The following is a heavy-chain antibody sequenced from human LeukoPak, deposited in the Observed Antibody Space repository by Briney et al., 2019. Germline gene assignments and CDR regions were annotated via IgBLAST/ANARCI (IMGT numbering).Heavy chain of an antibody. D-gene: IGHD1-26*01. Sequence: KTSGTLSLTCGVSGGSISGTNWWSWVRQPPGQGLEWIGEISLAGQTNYNPSLNGRVTMSLDKSSNQLSLHLTSVTAADTATYYCSRESGPFSPFGYWGQGTLVIVSS. CDR3: SRESGPFSPFGY. CDR1: GGSISGTNW. J-gene: IGHJ4*02. CDR2: ISLAGQT. V-gene: IGHV4-4*02.